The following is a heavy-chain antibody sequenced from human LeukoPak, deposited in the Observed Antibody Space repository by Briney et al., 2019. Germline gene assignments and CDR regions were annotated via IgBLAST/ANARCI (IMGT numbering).Heavy chain of an antibody. D-gene: IGHD2-2*01. V-gene: IGHV3-30*03. CDR1: GFPFSSYG. Sequence: GGSLRLSCAASGFPFSSYGIHWVRQAPGKGLEWVAVITYDGSNGYFADSVKGRFTISRDNSRNTLSLQMNSLRAEDTAVYYCVRGDTRDYWGQGTLVTVSS. CDR3: VRGDTRDY. CDR2: ITYDGSNG. J-gene: IGHJ4*02.